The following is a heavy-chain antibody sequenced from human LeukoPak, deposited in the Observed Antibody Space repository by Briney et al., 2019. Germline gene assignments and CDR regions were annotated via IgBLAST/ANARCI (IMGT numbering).Heavy chain of an antibody. CDR1: GFTFSTYT. J-gene: IGHJ4*02. CDR2: ISSSISFI. CDR3: ARDSSGYGGCFDY. V-gene: IGHV3-21*01. Sequence: GGSLRLSCEASGFTFSTYTMSWVRQAPGKGLEWVSSISSSISFIFYADSMKGRFTISRDNAKNSLYLQMHSLRAEDTAVYYCARDSSGYGGCFDYGGQGTLVTVS. D-gene: IGHD5-12*01.